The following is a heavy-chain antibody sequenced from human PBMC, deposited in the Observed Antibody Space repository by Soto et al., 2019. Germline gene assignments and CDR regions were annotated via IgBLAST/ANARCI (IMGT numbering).Heavy chain of an antibody. Sequence: EVQLVESGGGLVKPGGSLRLSCAASGFTFSSYSMNWVRQAPGKGLEWVSSISSSSSYIYYADSVKVRFTISRDNAKNSLYLQMNSLRAEDTAVYYCARDQPGYSYGYGLGYWGQGTLVTVS. CDR2: ISSSSSYI. J-gene: IGHJ4*02. D-gene: IGHD5-18*01. CDR3: ARDQPGYSYGYGLGY. CDR1: GFTFSSYS. V-gene: IGHV3-21*01.